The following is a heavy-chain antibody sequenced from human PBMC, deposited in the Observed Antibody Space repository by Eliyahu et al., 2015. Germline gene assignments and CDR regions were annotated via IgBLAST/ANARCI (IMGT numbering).Heavy chain of an antibody. D-gene: IGHD2-15*01. V-gene: IGHV5-51*01. CDR2: IYPGDSDT. CDR3: VRXTYCSSGACSAFDT. Sequence: EVQLVQSGAEVKXPGESLKISCKSSGYXFATYWIAWVRQMPGEGPKWMGSIYPGDSDTRYSPSFEGQVTISADKSITTAYLQWSSLKASDTAIYYCVRXTYCSSGACSAFDTWGRGTMVTVSS. CDR1: GYXFATYW. J-gene: IGHJ3*02.